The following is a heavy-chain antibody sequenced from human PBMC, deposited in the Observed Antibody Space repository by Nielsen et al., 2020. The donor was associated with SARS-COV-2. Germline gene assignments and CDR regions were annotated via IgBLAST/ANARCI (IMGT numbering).Heavy chain of an antibody. CDR2: INTNTGNP. Sequence: ASVKVSCKASGYPFTSYAMNWVRQAPGQGLEWMGWINTNTGNPTYAQGFTGRFVFSLDTSVSTAYLQISSLKAEDTAVYYCARAAPGSSWYYYGMDVWGQGTTVTVSS. V-gene: IGHV7-4-1*02. D-gene: IGHD6-13*01. CDR1: GYPFTSYA. CDR3: ARAAPGSSWYYYGMDV. J-gene: IGHJ6*02.